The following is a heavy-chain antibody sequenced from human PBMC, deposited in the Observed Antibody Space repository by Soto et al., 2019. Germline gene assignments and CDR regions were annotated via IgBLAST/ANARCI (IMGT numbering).Heavy chain of an antibody. Sequence: QITLKESGPTQVKPTQTLTLTCTASGLSFGTSGVGVGWIRQPPGEALERLALIYWNDDKRYSPSLKSSLTITKDTSKNQVVLTMTNVDPVDTATYYCASMTTVATAAFDIWGQGTMVTVSS. D-gene: IGHD4-17*01. CDR3: ASMTTVATAAFDI. CDR1: GLSFGTSGVG. J-gene: IGHJ3*02. V-gene: IGHV2-5*01. CDR2: IYWNDDK.